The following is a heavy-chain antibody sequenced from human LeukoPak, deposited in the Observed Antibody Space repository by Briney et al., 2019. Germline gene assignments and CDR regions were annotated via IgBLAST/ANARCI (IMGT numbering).Heavy chain of an antibody. Sequence: ASVKVSCKASGYTFTVYYMHWVRQAPGQGLEWMGWINPNSGGTNYAQKFQGRVTMTRDTSISTAYMELSRLRSDDTAVYYCARAGWWELPRYAFDIWGQGTMVTVSS. CDR3: ARAGWWELPRYAFDI. D-gene: IGHD1-26*01. J-gene: IGHJ3*02. CDR1: GYTFTVYY. V-gene: IGHV1-2*02. CDR2: INPNSGGT.